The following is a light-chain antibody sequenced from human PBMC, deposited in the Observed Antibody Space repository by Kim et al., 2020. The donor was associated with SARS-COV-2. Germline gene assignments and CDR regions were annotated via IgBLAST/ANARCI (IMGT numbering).Light chain of an antibody. V-gene: IGKV1-5*03. CDR3: QQYDSSPWT. Sequence: ASVGDRVTITCRASQSISSFLAWYQQKPGKAPNLLIYKASTLESGVPSRFSGSGSGTAFTLTIISLQTDDFATYYCQQYDSSPWTFGQGTKVDIK. J-gene: IGKJ1*01. CDR2: KAS. CDR1: QSISSF.